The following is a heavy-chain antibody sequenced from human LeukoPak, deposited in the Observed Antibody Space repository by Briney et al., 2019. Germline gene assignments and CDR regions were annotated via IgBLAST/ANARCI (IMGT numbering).Heavy chain of an antibody. CDR3: ARHGYYGSGSYSLRFDY. CDR1: SGSIFSSNW. D-gene: IGHD3-10*01. V-gene: IGHV4-4*02. CDR2: IFHSGST. Sequence: PSETLSLTCAVSSGSIFSSNWWSWVRQPPGKGLEWIGQIFHSGSTSYSPSLKSRVTISVDKSKNQFSLRLTSVTAADTAVYYCARHGYYGSGSYSLRFDYWGQGTLVTVSS. J-gene: IGHJ4*02.